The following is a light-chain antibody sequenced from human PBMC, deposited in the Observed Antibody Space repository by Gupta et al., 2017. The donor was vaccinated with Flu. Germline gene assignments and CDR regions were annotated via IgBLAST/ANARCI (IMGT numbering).Light chain of an antibody. CDR2: ATS. CDR1: QGISSY. Sequence: AIRMTQSPSSFSASTGDRVTITCRAGQGISSYLAWYQQKPGKAPKLLIYATSTLQSGVPSRFSGSGSGTDFTLTISCLQSEDFATYYCQQYDSYPETFGPGTKVDIK. CDR3: QQYDSYPET. J-gene: IGKJ3*01. V-gene: IGKV1-8*01.